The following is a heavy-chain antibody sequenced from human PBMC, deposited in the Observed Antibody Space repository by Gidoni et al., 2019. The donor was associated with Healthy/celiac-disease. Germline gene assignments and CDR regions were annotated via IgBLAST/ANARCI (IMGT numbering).Heavy chain of an antibody. V-gene: IGHV3-7*03. CDR1: GFTFSSYW. D-gene: IGHD3-22*01. CDR3: AREYYYDSSGYYWRYYYYYGMDV. CDR2: IKQDGSEK. Sequence: EVQLVESGGGLVQPGGSLRLSCAASGFTFSSYWMSWVRQAPGKGLEWVANIKQDGSEKYYVDSVKGRFTISRDNAKNSLYLQMNSLRAEDTAVYYCAREYYYDSSGYYWRYYYYYGMDVWGQGTTVTVSS. J-gene: IGHJ6*02.